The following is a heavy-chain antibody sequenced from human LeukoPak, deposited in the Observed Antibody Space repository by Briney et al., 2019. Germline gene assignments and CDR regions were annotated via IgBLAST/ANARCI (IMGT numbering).Heavy chain of an antibody. CDR2: INQRGSET. Sequence: PGGSLRLSCAASGSTFSNDWMSWVRQAPGKGLEWVGNINQRGSETYYGDSLKGRFTISRDNSKSTLYLHINSLRAEDTAVYYCARDIPNLRLDWGQGTLVTVSS. J-gene: IGHJ4*02. CDR1: GSTFSNDW. CDR3: ARDIPNLRLD. V-gene: IGHV3-7*01.